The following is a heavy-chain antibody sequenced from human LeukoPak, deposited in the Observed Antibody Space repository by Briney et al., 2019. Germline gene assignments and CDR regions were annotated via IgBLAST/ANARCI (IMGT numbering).Heavy chain of an antibody. CDR2: INAGNGNT. D-gene: IGHD3-3*01. Sequence: ASVKVSCKASGYTFTSYAMHWVRQAPGQRLEWMGWINAGNGNTKYSQKFQGRVTITRDTSASTAYMELRSLRSDDTAVYYCARDLGRFLEWPDAFDIWGQGTMVTVSS. CDR1: GYTFTSYA. CDR3: ARDLGRFLEWPDAFDI. J-gene: IGHJ3*02. V-gene: IGHV1-3*01.